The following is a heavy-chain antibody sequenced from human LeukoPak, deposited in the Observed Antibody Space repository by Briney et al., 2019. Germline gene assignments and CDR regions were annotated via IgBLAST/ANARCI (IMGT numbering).Heavy chain of an antibody. V-gene: IGHV3-23*01. D-gene: IGHD2-2*01. Sequence: PGGSLRLSCAASGFTFSSYAMSWVRQAPGKGLEWVSAISGSGGSTYYADSVKGRFTISRDNSKSTLYLQMNSLRAEDTAVYYCAKCGGYVVPAAMRSWFDPWGQGTLVTVSS. J-gene: IGHJ5*02. CDR3: AKCGGYVVPAAMRSWFDP. CDR2: ISGSGGST. CDR1: GFTFSSYA.